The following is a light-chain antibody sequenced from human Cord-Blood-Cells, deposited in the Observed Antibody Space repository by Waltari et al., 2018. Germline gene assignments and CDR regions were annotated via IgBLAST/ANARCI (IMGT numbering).Light chain of an antibody. Sequence: DIQLTHPPSSLSASVGDRVSITCRASQSISSYLNWYQQKPGKAPKLLICAASSLQSGVPSRCSGSGAGTDFSLTISSLQPDDFATYCCQQSYSTLTWTFGQGTKVESK. CDR1: QSISSY. CDR3: QQSYSTLTWT. J-gene: IGKJ1*01. CDR2: AAS. V-gene: IGKV1-39*01.